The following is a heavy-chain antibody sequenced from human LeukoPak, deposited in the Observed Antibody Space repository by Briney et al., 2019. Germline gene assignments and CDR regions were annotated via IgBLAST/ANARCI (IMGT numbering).Heavy chain of an antibody. Sequence: SETLSLTCTVSGGSISSGNFYWTWIRQHPGKGLEWIGCIHYSGSTYYNPSLKSRVTMSVDTSQNQFSLRLTSVTAADTAVYFCARDHPVADWAPDIWGRGTMVTVSS. CDR2: IHYSGST. CDR1: GGSISSGNFY. V-gene: IGHV4-31*03. J-gene: IGHJ3*02. D-gene: IGHD3-9*01. CDR3: ARDHPVADWAPDI.